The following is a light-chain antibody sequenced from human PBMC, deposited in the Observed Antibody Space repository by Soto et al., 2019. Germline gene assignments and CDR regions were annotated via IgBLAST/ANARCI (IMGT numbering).Light chain of an antibody. V-gene: IGLV2-11*01. CDR2: DVS. CDR3: CSYAGGHVI. CDR1: SSDVGGYNS. J-gene: IGLJ2*01. Sequence: QSALTQPRSVSGSPGQSVTISCTGTSSDVGGYNSVSWYQQHPGKAPKLMIYDVSKRPSGVPDRFSGSKSGNTASLTISGLQAEDEADYYCCSYAGGHVIFGGGTKVIVL.